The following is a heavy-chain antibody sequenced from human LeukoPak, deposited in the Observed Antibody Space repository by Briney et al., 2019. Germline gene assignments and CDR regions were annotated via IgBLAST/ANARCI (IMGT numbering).Heavy chain of an antibody. J-gene: IGHJ4*02. CDR3: AKGNTVTPDY. CDR1: GFTFSNYP. D-gene: IGHD4-17*01. V-gene: IGHV3-23*01. CDR2: ITTDGSRT. Sequence: GGSLRLPCAASGFTFSNYPMNWVRQVPGKGLEWVSAITTDGSRTYNADSVKGRFTISRDNSKNTLYLQMNSLRAEDTAVYYCAKGNTVTPDYWGQGTLVTVSS.